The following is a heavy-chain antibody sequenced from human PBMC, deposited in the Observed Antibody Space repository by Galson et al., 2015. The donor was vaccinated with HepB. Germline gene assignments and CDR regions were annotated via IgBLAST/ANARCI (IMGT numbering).Heavy chain of an antibody. D-gene: IGHD2/OR15-2a*01. V-gene: IGHV5-51*03. CDR2: IFPDDSDT. CDR3: ARRRFDSSTTYNFDY. CDR1: GYYFPTWW. J-gene: IGHJ4*02. Sequence: QSGAEVKKSGESLKISCKGSGYYFPTWWIGWVRQRPGKGLEWMGIIFPDDSDTRYSPSFQGQVTMSADRSINTAYLQWSSLKASDTAMYYCARRRFDSSTTYNFDYWGPGTLVT.